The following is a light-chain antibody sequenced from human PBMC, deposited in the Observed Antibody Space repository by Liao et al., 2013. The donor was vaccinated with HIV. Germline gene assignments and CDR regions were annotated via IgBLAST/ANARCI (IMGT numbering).Light chain of an antibody. J-gene: IGLJ3*02. CDR1: NIENKS. CDR3: QVWDSSRGV. V-gene: IGLV3-21*04. CDR2: SDS. Sequence: SYVPTQPPSVSVAPGKTARITCGGNNIENKSVRWYQQRPGQAPVLVIYSDSDRPSGIPERFSGSNSGNTATLTISRVEAGDEADYYCQVWDSSRGVFGGGTQLTVL.